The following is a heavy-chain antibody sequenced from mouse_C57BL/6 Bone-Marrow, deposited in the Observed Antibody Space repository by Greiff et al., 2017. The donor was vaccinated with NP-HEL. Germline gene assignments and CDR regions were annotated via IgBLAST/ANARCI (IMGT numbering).Heavy chain of an antibody. J-gene: IGHJ3*01. CDR2: ISNGGGST. CDR1: GFTFSDYY. CDR3: ARQSLLCPFAY. V-gene: IGHV5-12*01. D-gene: IGHD2-1*01. Sequence: EVKLEESGGGLVQPGGSLKLSCAASGFTFSDYYMYWVRQTPEKRLEWVAYISNGGGSTYYPDTVKGRFTISRDNAKNTLYLQMSRMKSEDTAMYYCARQSLLCPFAYWGQGTLVTVSA.